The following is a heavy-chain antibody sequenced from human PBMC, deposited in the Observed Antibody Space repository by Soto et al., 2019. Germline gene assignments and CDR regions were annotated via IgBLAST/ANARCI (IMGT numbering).Heavy chain of an antibody. J-gene: IGHJ6*03. CDR2: ITGSGSST. CDR1: GFTFSSYA. D-gene: IGHD3-9*01. CDR3: AKPGSGYDILTGYYDPSYYYMDG. Sequence: EVQLLESGGGLVQPGGSRRLSCAASGFTFSSYAMSWVRQAPGKGLEWVSGITGSGSSTYYADSVKGRFTISRDNSKNTLYLQMNSLRAEDTAVYYCAKPGSGYDILTGYYDPSYYYMDGWGKGTTVTVSS. V-gene: IGHV3-23*01.